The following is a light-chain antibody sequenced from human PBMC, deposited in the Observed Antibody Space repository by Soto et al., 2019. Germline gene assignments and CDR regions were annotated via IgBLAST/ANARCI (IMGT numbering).Light chain of an antibody. V-gene: IGLV1-47*01. CDR1: SSNIGANY. CDR2: RNK. J-gene: IGLJ2*01. CDR3: GTWDGSLSGVV. Sequence: QAVVTQPPSASGTPGQTVTISCSGSSSNIGANYVYWYQQLPGTAPKLLIYRNKQRPSWVPDRFSGSRSGTSASLAISGLRSEDEAVYYCGTWDGSLSGVVFGGGTKLTVL.